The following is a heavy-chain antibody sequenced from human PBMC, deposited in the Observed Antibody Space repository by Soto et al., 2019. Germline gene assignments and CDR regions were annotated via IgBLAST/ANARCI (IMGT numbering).Heavy chain of an antibody. Sequence: ASGKVSCKASGYTFTRYAMHCERQAPGQMHEWIGWFNACKGNTKYSQKFQGRVTITRDTSARTAYMELCSLGSEDTAVYYCARAPAMVRGVIFDYWGQGTLVTVSS. D-gene: IGHD3-10*01. J-gene: IGHJ4*02. CDR1: GYTFTRYA. CDR2: FNACKGNT. V-gene: IGHV1-3*01. CDR3: ARAPAMVRGVIFDY.